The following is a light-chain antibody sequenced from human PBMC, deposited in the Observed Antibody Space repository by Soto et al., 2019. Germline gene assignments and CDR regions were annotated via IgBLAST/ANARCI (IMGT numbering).Light chain of an antibody. CDR2: GAS. CDR1: QSLSSSY. J-gene: IGKJ2*01. CDR3: QQYGISPSYA. Sequence: EIVLTQSPGALSLSPGEGATLSCRASQSLSSSYVAWYQQKLGQPPRLLFYGASTRATGIPDRFSGSWSGTEFTLTISRLEPEDFAVYYCQQYGISPSYAFAQGTKVDIK. V-gene: IGKV3-20*01.